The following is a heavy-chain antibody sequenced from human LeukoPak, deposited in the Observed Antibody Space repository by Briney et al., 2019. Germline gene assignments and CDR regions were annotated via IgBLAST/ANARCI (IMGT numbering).Heavy chain of an antibody. CDR3: ARGDTAMVAFDY. CDR2: INHSGST. Sequence: SETLSLTCAVYGGSFSGYYWSWIRQPPGKGLEWIGEINHSGSTNYNPSLKSRATISVDTSKNQFSLKLSSVTAADTAVYYCARGDTAMVAFDYWGQGTLVTVSS. J-gene: IGHJ4*02. V-gene: IGHV4-34*01. CDR1: GGSFSGYY. D-gene: IGHD5-18*01.